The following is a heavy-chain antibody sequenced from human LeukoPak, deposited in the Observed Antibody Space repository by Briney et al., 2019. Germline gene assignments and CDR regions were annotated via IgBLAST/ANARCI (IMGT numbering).Heavy chain of an antibody. V-gene: IGHV3-7*01. CDR3: ARIRPGNYFDY. Sequence: SGRSLRLSCTASGFTFSIYWMSWVRQAPGKGLEWVASIKEDGSEEHYVDSVKGRFTISRDNARNSVHVQMNSLRAGDTAVYFCARIRPGNYFDYWGQGALVTVSS. CDR2: IKEDGSEE. J-gene: IGHJ4*02. D-gene: IGHD6-6*01. CDR1: GFTFSIYW.